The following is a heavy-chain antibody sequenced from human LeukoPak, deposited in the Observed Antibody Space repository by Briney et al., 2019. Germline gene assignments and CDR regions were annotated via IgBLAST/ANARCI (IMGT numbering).Heavy chain of an antibody. J-gene: IGHJ3*02. Sequence: SETLSLTCAVYGGSFSGYYRSWIRQPPGKGLEWIGEINHSGSTNYNPSLKSRVTISVDTSKNQFSLKLSSVTAADTAVYYCARGGYSYGPRWYAFDIWGQGTMVTVSS. V-gene: IGHV4-34*01. CDR3: ARGGYSYGPRWYAFDI. CDR2: INHSGST. D-gene: IGHD5-18*01. CDR1: GGSFSGYY.